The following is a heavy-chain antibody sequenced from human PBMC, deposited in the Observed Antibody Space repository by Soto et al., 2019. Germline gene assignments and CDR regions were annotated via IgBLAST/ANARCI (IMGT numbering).Heavy chain of an antibody. J-gene: IGHJ4*02. CDR3: ARDKTKYCGGDCYHDY. CDR1: GGTFSSYA. V-gene: IGHV1-69*01. D-gene: IGHD2-21*02. CDR2: IIPIFGTA. Sequence: QVQLVQSGAEVKKPGSSVKVSCKASGGTFSSYAISWVRQAPGLGLEWMGGIIPIFGTANYAQKFQGRVTITADESTSTAYMELSSLRSEDTAVYYCARDKTKYCGGDCYHDYWGQGTLVTVSS.